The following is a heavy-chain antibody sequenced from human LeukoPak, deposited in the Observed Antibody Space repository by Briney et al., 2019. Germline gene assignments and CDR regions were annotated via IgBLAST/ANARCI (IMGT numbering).Heavy chain of an antibody. CDR1: GGSISSYY. V-gene: IGHV4-59*01. CDR3: ARAPAKGWYYFDY. J-gene: IGHJ4*02. CDR2: IYYSGNT. D-gene: IGHD6-19*01. Sequence: PSETLSLTCTVSGGSISSYYWSGIRQPPGKGLEWIGYIYYSGNTNYNPSLKSRVTISVDTSKNQFSLRLRSVTAADTAVYYCARAPAKGWYYFDYWGQGTLVTVSS.